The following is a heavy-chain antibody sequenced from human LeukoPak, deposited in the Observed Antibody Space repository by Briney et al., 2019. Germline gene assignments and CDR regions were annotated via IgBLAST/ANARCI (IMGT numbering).Heavy chain of an antibody. V-gene: IGHV1-46*01. CDR1: GYTFTSYY. J-gene: IGHJ6*03. CDR2: INPSGGST. Sequence: ASVKVSCKASGYTFTSYYMHWVRQAPGQGLEWMGIINPSGGSTNYAQKFQGRVTMTRDMSTSTVYMELSSLRSEDTAVYYCAREKYSSGNYYYMDVWGKGTTVTISS. D-gene: IGHD6-19*01. CDR3: AREKYSSGNYYYMDV.